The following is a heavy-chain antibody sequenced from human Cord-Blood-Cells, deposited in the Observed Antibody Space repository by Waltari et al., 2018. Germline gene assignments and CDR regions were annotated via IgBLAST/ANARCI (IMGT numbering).Heavy chain of an antibody. CDR2: INPSGGST. Sequence: ASVKVSCKASGYPFTSYYMPWVRQAPGQGLEWMGIINPSGGSTSYAQKFQGRVTMTRDTSTSTVYMELSSLRSEDTAVYYCAREGCSSTSCYDYWGQGTLVTVS. V-gene: IGHV1-46*01. CDR3: AREGCSSTSCYDY. J-gene: IGHJ4*02. D-gene: IGHD2-2*01. CDR1: GYPFTSYY.